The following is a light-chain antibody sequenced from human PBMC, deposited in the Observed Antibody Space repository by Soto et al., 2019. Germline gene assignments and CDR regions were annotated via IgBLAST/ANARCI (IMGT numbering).Light chain of an antibody. CDR2: DAS. V-gene: IGKV3-20*01. CDR1: QTVRNNY. CDR3: QQYGSSPRT. Sequence: IVLTQSPGTLSLSPGERATLSCRASQTVRNNYLAWYQQKPGQAPRLLIYDASSRATGIPDRFSGSGSGTDFTLTISRLEPEDFAVYYCQQYGSSPRTFGQGTRLEIK. J-gene: IGKJ5*01.